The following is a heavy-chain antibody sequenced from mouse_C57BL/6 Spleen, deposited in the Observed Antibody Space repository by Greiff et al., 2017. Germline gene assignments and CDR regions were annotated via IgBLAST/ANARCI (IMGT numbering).Heavy chain of an antibody. CDR1: GYAFTNYL. CDR2: INPGSGGT. CDR3: ARFGGLRRYFDV. D-gene: IGHD2-4*01. J-gene: IGHJ1*03. Sequence: VQLQQSGAELVRPGTSVKVSCKASGYAFTNYLIEWVKQRPGQGLEWIGVINPGSGGTNYNEKFKGKATLTADKSSSTAYMQLSSLTSEDSAVYFCARFGGLRRYFDVWGTGTTVTVSS. V-gene: IGHV1-54*01.